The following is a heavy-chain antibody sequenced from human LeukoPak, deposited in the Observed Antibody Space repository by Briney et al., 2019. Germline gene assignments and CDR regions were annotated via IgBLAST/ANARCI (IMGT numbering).Heavy chain of an antibody. J-gene: IGHJ4*02. CDR2: ISGSGGST. V-gene: IGHV3-23*01. CDR1: GFTVSSNY. D-gene: IGHD3-22*01. CDR3: AKGITTYYYDSSGYYPLDY. Sequence: GGSLRLSCAASGFTVSSNYMSWVRQAPGKGLEWVSAISGSGGSTYYADSVKGRFTISRDNSKNTLYLQMNSLRAEDTAVYYCAKGITTYYYDSSGYYPLDYWGQGTLVTVSS.